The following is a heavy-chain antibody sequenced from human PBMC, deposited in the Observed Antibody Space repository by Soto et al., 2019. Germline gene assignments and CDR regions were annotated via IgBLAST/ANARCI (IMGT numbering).Heavy chain of an antibody. J-gene: IGHJ4*02. CDR3: AGGTVVISHFDY. CDR1: GFTFSSYA. Sequence: QVQLVESGGGVVQPGSSLRLSCAASGFTFSSYAMHWVRQAPGKGLEWVAIIAYDGSNKNYADSVKGRFTISRDNAKNMRYPQMNSRRVEDTAVYYCAGGTVVISHFDYWGQGTLVTVAA. CDR2: IAYDGSNK. V-gene: IGHV3-30-3*01. D-gene: IGHD3-22*01.